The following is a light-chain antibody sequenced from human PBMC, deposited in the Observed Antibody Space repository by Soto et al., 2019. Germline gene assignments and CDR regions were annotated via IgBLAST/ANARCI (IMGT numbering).Light chain of an antibody. CDR3: AAWDDSLNGHVV. CDR1: SSNIGSNT. J-gene: IGLJ2*01. V-gene: IGLV1-44*01. Sequence: QSVLTQPASASGTPGQRVTISSSGSSSNIGSNTVNWYQQLPGTAPKLLIYSNNQRPSGVPDRFSGSKSGTSASLAISGLQSEDEADYYCAAWDDSLNGHVVFGGGTQLTVL. CDR2: SNN.